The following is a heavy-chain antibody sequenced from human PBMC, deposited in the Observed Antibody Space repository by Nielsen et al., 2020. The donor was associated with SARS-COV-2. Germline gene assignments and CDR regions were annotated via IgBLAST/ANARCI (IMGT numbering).Heavy chain of an antibody. J-gene: IGHJ4*02. V-gene: IGHV4-30-4*01. CDR2: IYYSGST. D-gene: IGHD3-9*01. Sequence: SETLSLTCTVSGGSISSGDYYWSWIRQPPGKGLEWIGYIYYSGSTYYNPSLKSRVTISVDTSKNQFSLKLSSVTAADTAVYYCARTNYDILTGYYNAFDYWGQGTLVTVSS. CDR3: ARTNYDILTGYYNAFDY. CDR1: GGSISSGDYY.